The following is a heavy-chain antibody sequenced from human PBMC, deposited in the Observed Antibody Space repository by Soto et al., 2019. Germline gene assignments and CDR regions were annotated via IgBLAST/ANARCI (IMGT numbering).Heavy chain of an antibody. Sequence: SETLSLTCTVSGGSISSGGYYWSWIRQHPGKGLEWIGYIYYSGSTYYNPSLKSRVTISVDTSKNQFSLKLSPVTAADTAVYYCERDFAYSYGYYYYGMDVWGKGTTVTVS. D-gene: IGHD5-18*01. J-gene: IGHJ6*04. CDR2: IYYSGST. CDR3: ERDFAYSYGYYYYGMDV. CDR1: GGSISSGGYY. V-gene: IGHV4-31*03.